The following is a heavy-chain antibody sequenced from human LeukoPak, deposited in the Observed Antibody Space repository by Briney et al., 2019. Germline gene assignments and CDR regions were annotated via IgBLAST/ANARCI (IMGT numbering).Heavy chain of an antibody. CDR3: ARDARGWSGFDY. V-gene: IGHV4-4*07. D-gene: IGHD3-3*01. CDR1: GGSISSYY. J-gene: IGHJ4*02. Sequence: SETLSLTCSVSGGSISSYYWSWLRQPAGKGREWIWRIYTTGNTDYNPSLKSRVTMSVDTSKNQFSLNLSSVTAADTAVYYCARDARGWSGFDYWGQGTLVTVSS. CDR2: IYTTGNT.